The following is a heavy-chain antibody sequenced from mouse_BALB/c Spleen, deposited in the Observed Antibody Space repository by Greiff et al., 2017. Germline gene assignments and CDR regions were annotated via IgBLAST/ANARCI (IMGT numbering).Heavy chain of an antibody. CDR3: ARDQNGYPSYWYFDV. J-gene: IGHJ1*01. D-gene: IGHD2-2*01. CDR1: GFSLTSYG. V-gene: IGHV2-9*02. CDR2: IWAGGST. Sequence: VQLQESGPGLVAPSQSLSITCTVSGFSLTSYGVHWVRQPPGKGLEWLGVIWAGGSTNYNSALMSRLSISKDNSKSQVFLKMNSLQTDDTAMYYCARDQNGYPSYWYFDVWGAGTTVTVSS.